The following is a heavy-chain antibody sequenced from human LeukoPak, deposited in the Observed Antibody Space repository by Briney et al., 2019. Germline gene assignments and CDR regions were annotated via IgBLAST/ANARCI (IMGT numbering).Heavy chain of an antibody. D-gene: IGHD2/OR15-2a*01. CDR3: ARDEMGIVGDV. CDR2: ISSSSSYI. Sequence: GVSLRLSCAPSGLTFTSYSMNWVRHPPGKGREWVSSISSSSSYIYYADSVKGRFTISRDKAKNSLYLQMNSLRAEDTAVYYCARDEMGIVGDVWGKGTRVTVSS. CDR1: GLTFTSYS. V-gene: IGHV3-21*01. J-gene: IGHJ6*04.